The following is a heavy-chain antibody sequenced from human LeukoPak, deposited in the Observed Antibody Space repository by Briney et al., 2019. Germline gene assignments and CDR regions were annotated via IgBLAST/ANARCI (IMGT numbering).Heavy chain of an antibody. Sequence: GESLRLSCAASGFTFSNYWMTWVRQAPGKGLEWVANIDEDGSEKYFVDSVKGRFTISRDNAKNSLYLQMNSLRAEDTAVYYCAREADCSSTSCYAPYYYYGMDVWGQGTTVTVSS. CDR2: IDEDGSEK. CDR3: AREADCSSTSCYAPYYYYGMDV. D-gene: IGHD2-2*01. V-gene: IGHV3-7*01. J-gene: IGHJ6*02. CDR1: GFTFSNYW.